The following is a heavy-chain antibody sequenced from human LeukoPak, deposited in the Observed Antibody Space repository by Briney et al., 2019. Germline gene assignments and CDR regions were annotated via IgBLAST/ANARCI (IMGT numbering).Heavy chain of an antibody. V-gene: IGHV1-69*06. CDR1: GGTFIIYA. CDR2: IIPIFGTT. D-gene: IGHD6-13*01. Sequence: SVTVSYMASGGTFIIYAISWVRQAPGQGLEWMGGIIPIFGTTNYAQKFQDRVTITADKSTSTAYMELSSLRSEDTAVYYCARVVGLTGYSSSWYSGYYYYMDVWGKGTTVTVSS. CDR3: ARVVGLTGYSSSWYSGYYYYMDV. J-gene: IGHJ6*03.